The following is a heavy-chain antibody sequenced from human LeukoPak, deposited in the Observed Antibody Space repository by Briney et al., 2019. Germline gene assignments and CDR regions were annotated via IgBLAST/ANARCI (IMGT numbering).Heavy chain of an antibody. CDR1: GFTFSDYY. CDR3: TRISRSSTGDY. D-gene: IGHD2-8*02. J-gene: IGHJ4*02. Sequence: PGGSLRLSCAASGFTFSDYYMSWLRQAPGKGLEWISYMSGSGSTIYYADSVKGRFTVSRDNAKHSLYLQMNSLGAEDTAVYYCTRISRSSTGDYWGQGILVTVSS. V-gene: IGHV3-11*01. CDR2: MSGSGSTI.